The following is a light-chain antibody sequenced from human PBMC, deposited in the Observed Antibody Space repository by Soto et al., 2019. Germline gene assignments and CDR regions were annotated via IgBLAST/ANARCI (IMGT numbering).Light chain of an antibody. J-gene: IGKJ2*01. CDR1: QSVNYN. Sequence: EIVMTQSPATLSVSPGERATLACRASQSVNYNLAWYQPKPGQAPRLLIYGAYTRATDVPARFSGSGSGTDFTLTIGSLQSEDFAVYYCQQYSSWPSYTFGQGTKLEIK. V-gene: IGKV3-15*01. CDR2: GAY. CDR3: QQYSSWPSYT.